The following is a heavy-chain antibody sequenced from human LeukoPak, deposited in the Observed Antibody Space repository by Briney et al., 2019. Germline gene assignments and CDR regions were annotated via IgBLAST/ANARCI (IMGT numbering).Heavy chain of an antibody. D-gene: IGHD5-12*01. CDR2: ISGSGGST. J-gene: IGHJ4*02. Sequence: GGSLRLSCAASGFTFSSYAMSWVRQAPGKGLEWVSAISGSGGSTYYADSVKGRFTISRDNTKNTLYLQMNSLRAEDTAVYYCARDTPYGGYTFDYWGQGTLVTVSS. CDR1: GFTFSSYA. CDR3: ARDTPYGGYTFDY. V-gene: IGHV3-23*01.